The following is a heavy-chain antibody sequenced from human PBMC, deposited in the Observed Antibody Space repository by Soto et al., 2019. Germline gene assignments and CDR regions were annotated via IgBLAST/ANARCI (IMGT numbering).Heavy chain of an antibody. CDR1: GGSISVYY. J-gene: IGHJ4*02. V-gene: IGHV4-59*01. Sequence: SETLSLTCTISGGSISVYYWSWIRQSPRQGLEWIGYVYDNGRPYYSPSLKRRVTISTDTSKNQISLKVTSVTAADTAVYYCARGVGSSPPRYWGRGTLVTVSS. CDR2: VYDNGRP. CDR3: ARGVGSSPPRY. D-gene: IGHD3-9*01.